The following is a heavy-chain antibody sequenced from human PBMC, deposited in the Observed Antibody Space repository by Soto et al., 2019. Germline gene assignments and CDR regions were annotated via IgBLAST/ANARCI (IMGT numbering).Heavy chain of an antibody. CDR2: ISDDGASI. CDR1: GFSFSSFA. D-gene: IGHD5-18*01. J-gene: IGHJ4*02. CDR3: ARENSVQAWLHHFDH. V-gene: IGHV3-48*03. Sequence: GSLRLSCEASGFSFSSFAMNWVRQAPGRGLEWVSYISDDGASIYYADSLKGRFTISRDNAKNSLSLQMNNLRAEDTAVYYCARENSVQAWLHHFDHWGLGTLVTVSS.